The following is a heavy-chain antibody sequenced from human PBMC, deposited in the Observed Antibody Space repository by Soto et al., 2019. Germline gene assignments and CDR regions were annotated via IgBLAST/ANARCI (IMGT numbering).Heavy chain of an antibody. Sequence: SETLSLTCAVYGGSFSGYYWNWIRQPPGKGLEWIGEIDHSGCTNYNPSLKSRVTISVDTSKNQFSLRLTSVTAADTAVYYCARVRDWFDPWGQGTLVTVSS. CDR1: GGSFSGYY. CDR3: ARVRDWFDP. D-gene: IGHD3-3*01. CDR2: IDHSGCT. V-gene: IGHV4-34*01. J-gene: IGHJ5*02.